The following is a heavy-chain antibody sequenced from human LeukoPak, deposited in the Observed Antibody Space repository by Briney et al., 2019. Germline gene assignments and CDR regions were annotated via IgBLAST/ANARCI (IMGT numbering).Heavy chain of an antibody. D-gene: IGHD3-22*01. J-gene: IGHJ4*02. CDR3: ARDRTTMIELDY. V-gene: IGHV1-2*02. Sequence: ASVKVSCKASGYTFTGYYMHWVRQAPGQGLEWMGWINPNSGGTNYAQKFQGRVTMTRDTSISTAYMELSRLRSDDTAVYHCARDRTTMIELDYWGQGTLVTVSS. CDR2: INPNSGGT. CDR1: GYTFTGYY.